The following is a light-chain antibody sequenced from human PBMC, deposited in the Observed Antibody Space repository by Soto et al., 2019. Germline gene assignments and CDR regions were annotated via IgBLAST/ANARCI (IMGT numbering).Light chain of an antibody. CDR3: QQIYSTPWT. CDR2: AES. J-gene: IGKJ1*01. V-gene: IGKV1-39*01. Sequence: DIQMTQSPSSLSASVGDRVTITGRASQSISSYLNWYQQKPGKAPKLLIYAESNLQSGVPSRFSGSGSGTDFTLTISSLQPEDFATYSCQQIYSTPWTFGQGTKVDI. CDR1: QSISSY.